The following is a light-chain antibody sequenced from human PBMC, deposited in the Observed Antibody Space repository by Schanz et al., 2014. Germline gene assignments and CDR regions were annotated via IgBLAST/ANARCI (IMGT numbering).Light chain of an antibody. CDR1: SSDIGAYDY. J-gene: IGLJ2*01. CDR3: SSYTTSSTLVV. V-gene: IGLV2-14*01. Sequence: SVLTQPASVSGSPGQSITISCSGTSSDIGAYDYVSWYQQHPGKVPKLMIYDVSNRPSGVSNRFSGSKSGNTASLTISGLQAEDEADYYCSSYTTSSTLVVFGGGTQLTVL. CDR2: DVS.